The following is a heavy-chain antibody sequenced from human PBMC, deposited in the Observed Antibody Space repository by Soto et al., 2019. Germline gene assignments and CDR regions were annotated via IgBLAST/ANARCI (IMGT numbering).Heavy chain of an antibody. V-gene: IGHV4-34*01. CDR2: INHSGSA. Sequence: PSETLSLTCDVYGGSFSGYIWTWIRQTPGKGLQWIGQINHSGSANYNPSLKSRVTISADTSKNHFSLKLNSVTVADTAIYYCARDRPIRDSGSPSFDPWGQGIQVTVSS. D-gene: IGHD3-10*01. J-gene: IGHJ5*02. CDR3: ARDRPIRDSGSPSFDP. CDR1: GGSFSGYI.